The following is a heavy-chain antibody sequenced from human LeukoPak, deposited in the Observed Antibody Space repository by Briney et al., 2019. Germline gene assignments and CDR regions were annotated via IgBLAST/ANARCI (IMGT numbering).Heavy chain of an antibody. CDR3: VRAIGLGFDF. CDR1: GFTFSSYS. CDR2: INSDGSST. Sequence: GGSLRLSCAASGFTFSSYSMNWVRQDPGKGLVWVSRINSDGSSTTYADSVKGRFTISRDNAKNTLYLQMNSLRAEDTAMYYCVRAIGLGFDFWGQGTLVTVSS. V-gene: IGHV3-74*01. D-gene: IGHD2/OR15-2a*01. J-gene: IGHJ4*02.